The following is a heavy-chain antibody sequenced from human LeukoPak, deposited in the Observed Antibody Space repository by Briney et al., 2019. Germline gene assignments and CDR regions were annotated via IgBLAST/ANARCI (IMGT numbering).Heavy chain of an antibody. Sequence: KTGGSLRLSCAASGFTLTDAWMNCVRLAPGKGLEWVGRLKGKTDGGTTEYAAPVKGRFTISTDVSKNTLYLQMDSLKTEDTAVYYCSTVRGVAYYFDYWGRGTLVTVSS. J-gene: IGHJ4*02. CDR2: LKGKTDGGTT. CDR3: STVRGVAYYFDY. V-gene: IGHV3-15*01. CDR1: GFTLTDAW. D-gene: IGHD3-10*01.